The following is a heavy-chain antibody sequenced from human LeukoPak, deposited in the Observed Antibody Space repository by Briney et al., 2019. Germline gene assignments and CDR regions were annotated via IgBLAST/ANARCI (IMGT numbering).Heavy chain of an antibody. V-gene: IGHV3-9*01. Sequence: PGRSLRLSCAASGFTFDDYAMHWVRQAPGKGLEWVSGISWNSGSIGYADFVKGRFTISRDNAKNSLYLQMNSLRAEDTALYYCAKDIGAVAGYAFDIWGQGTMVTVSS. D-gene: IGHD6-19*01. J-gene: IGHJ3*02. CDR3: AKDIGAVAGYAFDI. CDR2: ISWNSGSI. CDR1: GFTFDDYA.